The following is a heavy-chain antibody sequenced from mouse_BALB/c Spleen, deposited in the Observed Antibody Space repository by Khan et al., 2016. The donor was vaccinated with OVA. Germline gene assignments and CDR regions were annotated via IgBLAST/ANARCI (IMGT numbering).Heavy chain of an antibody. V-gene: IGHV1-4*01. J-gene: IGHJ3*01. CDR3: VRDGAYHRNDGWFAY. Sequence: VRLLESGAELARPGASVKMSCKASGYTFTSYTIHWIKKRPGQGLEWIGYINHSNGYTNYNQKFKDKATLTTDKSSTTAYLQLSSLTSDDSAVYNCVRDGAYHRNDGWFAYWGQGTLVTVSA. CDR1: GYTFTSYT. D-gene: IGHD2-14*01. CDR2: INHSNGYT.